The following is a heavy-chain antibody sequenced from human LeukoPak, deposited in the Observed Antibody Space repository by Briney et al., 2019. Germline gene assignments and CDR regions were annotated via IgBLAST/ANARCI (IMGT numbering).Heavy chain of an antibody. Sequence: GGSLRLSCAASGFTFDDYTMHWVRQAPGKGLEWVSLISWDGGSTYYADSVKGRFTISRDNSKNSLYLQMNSLRTEDTALYYCAKDKQRTANWGDFDYWGQGTLVTVSS. V-gene: IGHV3-43*01. CDR2: ISWDGGST. J-gene: IGHJ4*02. CDR3: AKDKQRTANWGDFDY. D-gene: IGHD7-27*01. CDR1: GFTFDDYT.